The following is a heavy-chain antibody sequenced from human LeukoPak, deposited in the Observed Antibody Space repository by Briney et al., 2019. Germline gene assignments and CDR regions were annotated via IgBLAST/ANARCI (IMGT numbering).Heavy chain of an antibody. CDR2: IFYSGST. Sequence: SETLSLTCTVSGDSLSSSSSYWGWIRQPPGKGLEWIGRIFYSGSTYYNPSLKSRVTISVDTSKNQFSLKLSSVTAADTAVYYCARESYDILTGYYYFDYWGQGTLVTVSS. V-gene: IGHV4-39*07. CDR3: ARESYDILTGYYYFDY. J-gene: IGHJ4*02. D-gene: IGHD3-9*01. CDR1: GDSLSSSSSY.